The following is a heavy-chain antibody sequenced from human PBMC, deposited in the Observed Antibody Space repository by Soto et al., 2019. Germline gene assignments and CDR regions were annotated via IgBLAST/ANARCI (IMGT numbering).Heavy chain of an antibody. D-gene: IGHD2-2*01. Sequence: GGSLRLSSAASGFTFSSYAMSWVRKAPGKGLEWVSAISGSGGSTYYADSVKGQFTISRDNSKNTLYLQMNSLRAEDTAVYFCAKDRLAYCSSTSCPNWFDPWGQGTLVTVSS. V-gene: IGHV3-23*01. CDR3: AKDRLAYCSSTSCPNWFDP. CDR1: GFTFSSYA. J-gene: IGHJ5*02. CDR2: ISGSGGST.